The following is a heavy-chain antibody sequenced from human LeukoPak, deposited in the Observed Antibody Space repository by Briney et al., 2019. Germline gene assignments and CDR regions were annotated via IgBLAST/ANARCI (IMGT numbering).Heavy chain of an antibody. CDR1: GITLSNYG. CDR3: TRGLTPAAAEFDY. D-gene: IGHD2-2*01. J-gene: IGHJ4*02. V-gene: IGHV3-23*01. Sequence: GGSLRLSCAVSGITLSNYGMSWVRQAPGKGLEWVAGISGSGGSTNYADSVKGRFSISRDNSKDTLYLQMNSLRADDTAVYYCTRGLTPAAAEFDYWGQGTLVTASS. CDR2: ISGSGGST.